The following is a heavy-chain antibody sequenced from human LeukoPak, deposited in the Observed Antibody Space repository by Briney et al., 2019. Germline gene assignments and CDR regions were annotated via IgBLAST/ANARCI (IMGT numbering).Heavy chain of an antibody. V-gene: IGHV4-4*07. CDR3: ARDSPGIPDAFDI. CDR2: IYTSGST. D-gene: IGHD6-13*01. J-gene: IGHJ3*02. CDR1: GGSISSYY. Sequence: NPSETLSLTCTVSGGSISSYYGSWIRQPAGKGLEWIGRIYTSGSTNYNPSLKSRVTMSVDTSKNQFSLKLSSVTAADTAVYYCARDSPGIPDAFDIWGQGTMVTVSS.